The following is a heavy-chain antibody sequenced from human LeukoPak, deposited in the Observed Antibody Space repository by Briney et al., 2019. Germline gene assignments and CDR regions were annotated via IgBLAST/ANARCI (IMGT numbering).Heavy chain of an antibody. Sequence: GGSLRLSCEVSGFTSGDYYMSWSRQAPGKGLEWISYISGSSSTIYYADSVKGRFTISRDNGKNSLYLQMNSLTVEDTGVYYCARDGAEDYGIGYWGQGTLVTVSS. J-gene: IGHJ4*02. CDR2: ISGSSSTI. D-gene: IGHD4/OR15-4a*01. CDR3: ARDGAEDYGIGY. CDR1: GFTSGDYY. V-gene: IGHV3-11*04.